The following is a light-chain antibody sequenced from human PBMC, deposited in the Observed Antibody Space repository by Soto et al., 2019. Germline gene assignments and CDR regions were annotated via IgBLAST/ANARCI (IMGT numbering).Light chain of an antibody. CDR3: QQYNNYLIT. J-gene: IGKJ5*01. CDR1: QSISTW. V-gene: IGKV1-5*01. Sequence: IQMTQSPSTLSASVGDRVTITCRASQSISTWLAWYQQKPGKAPKLLIYDASSLETGVPSRFSGSGSGTEFTLTINSLQPDDFATYYCQQYNNYLITFGQGTRLEIK. CDR2: DAS.